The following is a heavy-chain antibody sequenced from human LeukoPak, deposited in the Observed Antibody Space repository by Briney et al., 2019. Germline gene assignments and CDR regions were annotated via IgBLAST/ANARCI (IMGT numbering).Heavy chain of an antibody. J-gene: IGHJ4*02. Sequence: PSETLSLTCTVSGYTISSGYYWGWIRQPPGKGLEWIGSIYQSGSTYYNPSLKSRVTISVDTSKNQFSLKLSSVTAADTAVYYCARDREDIVATIDWGQGTLVTVSS. CDR1: GYTISSGYY. CDR3: ARDREDIVATID. D-gene: IGHD5-12*01. V-gene: IGHV4-38-2*02. CDR2: IYQSGST.